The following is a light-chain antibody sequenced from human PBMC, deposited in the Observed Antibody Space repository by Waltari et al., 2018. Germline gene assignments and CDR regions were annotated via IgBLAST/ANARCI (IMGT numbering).Light chain of an antibody. J-gene: IGLJ3*02. CDR3: QTGGHGTWV. Sequence: LVLTQSTSASASLGASVKLTCTLTSGYSSNAITSLQQKPGKGPRYVMKVNSDGSHRKGDYIPDPFSAYNSGTEYYVTISSLHSEDEADDYCQTGGHGTWVFGGGTKLTVL. CDR2: VNSDGSH. V-gene: IGLV4-69*01. CDR1: SGYSSNA.